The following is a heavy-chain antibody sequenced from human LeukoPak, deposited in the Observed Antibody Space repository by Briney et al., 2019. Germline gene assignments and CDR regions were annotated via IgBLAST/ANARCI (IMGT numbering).Heavy chain of an antibody. V-gene: IGHV4-59*08. CDR2: VSYSGRA. J-gene: IGHJ1*01. CDR1: GDSVSSYY. D-gene: IGHD3-10*01. Sequence: SETLSLTCTVSGDSVSSYYWSWIRQPPGKGLEWIGYVSYSGRANHNPSLRGRVTISIDTSKNQFSLKLSSVTAADTAVYYCARSPRGTEYFHHWGQGTLVTVSS. CDR3: ARSPRGTEYFHH.